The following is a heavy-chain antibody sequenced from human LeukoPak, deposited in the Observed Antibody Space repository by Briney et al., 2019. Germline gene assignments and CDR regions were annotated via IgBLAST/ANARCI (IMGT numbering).Heavy chain of an antibody. CDR2: ISGDGSTT. V-gene: IGHV3-74*01. CDR1: GFTFSSYW. D-gene: IGHD4-11*01. J-gene: IGHJ6*02. CDR3: ARSYSNHLFGMDV. Sequence: GGSLRLSCAASGFTFSSYWMHWVRQAPGMGLVWVSRISGDGSTTSYADSVKGRFTISRDNSKNTVFLQMNSVRAEDTAVYYCARSYSNHLFGMDVWGQGTTVTVSS.